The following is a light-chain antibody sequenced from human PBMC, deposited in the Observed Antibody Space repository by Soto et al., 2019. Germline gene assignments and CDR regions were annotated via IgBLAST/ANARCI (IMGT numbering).Light chain of an antibody. CDR1: QSIGGY. J-gene: IGKJ3*01. V-gene: IGKV1-39*01. CDR3: QQSYSNPFT. CDR2: AAS. Sequence: DIQMTQSPSSLYASVGDRVTVTCRSSQSIGGYLNWYQQKPGKAPKLLMHAASTLQSGVPSRFSGSGSGTDYTLTISSLQPEDFATYCCQQSYSNPFTFGPGTQVEIK.